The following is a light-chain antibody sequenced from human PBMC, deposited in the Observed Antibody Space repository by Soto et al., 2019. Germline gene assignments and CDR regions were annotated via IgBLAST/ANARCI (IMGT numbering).Light chain of an antibody. V-gene: IGKV3-20*01. J-gene: IGKJ1*01. Sequence: EIVLTQSPGTLSLSPGERVTLSCRASQYISRNYLAWYQKKPGQAPRPLIYAASSRAPGIPERFSGSGSGTDFTLTISRLEPEDFAVYFCQQYGTSPRTFGQGTKVEI. CDR3: QQYGTSPRT. CDR1: QYISRNY. CDR2: AAS.